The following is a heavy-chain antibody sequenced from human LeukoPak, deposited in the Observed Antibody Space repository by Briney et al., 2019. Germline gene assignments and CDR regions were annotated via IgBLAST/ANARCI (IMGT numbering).Heavy chain of an antibody. D-gene: IGHD2-15*01. CDR1: GGSINSYY. J-gene: IGHJ6*03. V-gene: IGHV4-59*05. CDR3: ARRAAYYYYMDV. Sequence: SETLSLTCTVSGGSINSYYWTWIRQPPGKGLEWIGSIYYSGSTYYNPSLKSRVSISVDTSKNQFSLKLSSVTAADTAVYYCARRAAYYYYMDVWGKGTTVTVSS. CDR2: IYYSGST.